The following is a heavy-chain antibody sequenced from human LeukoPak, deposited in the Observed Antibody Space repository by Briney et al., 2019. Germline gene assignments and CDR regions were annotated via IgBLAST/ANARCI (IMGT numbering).Heavy chain of an antibody. D-gene: IGHD4-17*01. V-gene: IGHV3-66*01. J-gene: IGHJ4*02. CDR1: GFSVSDNH. CDR3: TRESPTTVTSFDY. Sequence: GGSLRLSCAASGFSVSDNHMTWVRQAPGKGLEWVSVTYRGGTTSYADFVKARFTSSRDNSKNTLYLQMNSLSAEDTAVYYYTRESPTTVTSFDYWGQGTLVTVSS. CDR2: TYRGGTT.